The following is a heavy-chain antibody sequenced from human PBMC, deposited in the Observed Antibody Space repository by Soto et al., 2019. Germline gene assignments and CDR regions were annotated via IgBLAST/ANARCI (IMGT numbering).Heavy chain of an antibody. CDR1: GGSIRSNNW. V-gene: IGHV4-4*02. J-gene: IGHJ4*02. D-gene: IGHD3-16*01. CDR3: ARISAYHFDY. Sequence: PSETLSLTCAASGGSIRSNNWWSWVRQPPGKGLEWIGEIYHRGVTNYNPSLKSRVTISVDKSKNQFSLKLSSLTAADTAVYYCARISAYHFDYWGQGTLVTVPS. CDR2: IYHRGVT.